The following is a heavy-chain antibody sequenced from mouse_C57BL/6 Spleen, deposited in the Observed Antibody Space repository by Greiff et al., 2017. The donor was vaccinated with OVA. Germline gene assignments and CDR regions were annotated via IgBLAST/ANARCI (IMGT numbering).Heavy chain of an antibody. CDR2: INPNNGGT. D-gene: IGHD1-1*01. CDR3: ARSLITTVVGY. V-gene: IGHV1-26*01. J-gene: IGHJ2*01. CDR1: GYTFTDYY. Sequence: VQLQQSGPELVKPGASVKISCKASGYTFTDYYMNWVKQSHGKSLEWIGDINPNNGGTSYNQKFKGKATLTVDKSSSTAYMELRSLTSEDSAVYYCARSLITTVVGYWGQGTTLTVSS.